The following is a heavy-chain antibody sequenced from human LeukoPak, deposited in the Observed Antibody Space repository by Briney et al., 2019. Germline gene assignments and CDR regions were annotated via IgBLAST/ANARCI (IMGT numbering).Heavy chain of an antibody. CDR3: AKDQYRYGSGSYSDY. Sequence: GGSLRLXCAASGFTFSSYGMHWVRQAPGKGLEWVSFIRYDGSNKYYADSVKGRFTISRDNSKNTLYLEMISLRAEDTAVYYCAKDQYRYGSGSYSDYWGQGTLVTVSS. V-gene: IGHV3-30*02. CDR2: IRYDGSNK. J-gene: IGHJ4*02. D-gene: IGHD3-10*01. CDR1: GFTFSSYG.